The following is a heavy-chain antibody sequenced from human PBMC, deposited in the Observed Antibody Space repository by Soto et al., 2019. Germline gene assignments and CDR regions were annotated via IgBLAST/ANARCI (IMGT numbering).Heavy chain of an antibody. CDR1: GQSFSGHS. CDR2: INESGST. Sequence: QVQLQQWGAGLVKPSETLSLSCAVYGQSFSGHSWAWIRQPPGKGLEWIGEINESGSTYYNPSRKSRVPISTDTSKTQFSLKLSSVSAADTAAYFCARGSGIVALPGELEDVKYDYWGQGTLVNVSS. J-gene: IGHJ4*02. D-gene: IGHD1-1*01. V-gene: IGHV4-34*01. CDR3: ARGSGIVALPGELEDVKYDY.